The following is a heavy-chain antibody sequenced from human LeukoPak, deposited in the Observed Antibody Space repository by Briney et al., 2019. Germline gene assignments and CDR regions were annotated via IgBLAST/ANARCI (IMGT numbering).Heavy chain of an antibody. CDR1: GFTFSSYW. D-gene: IGHD1-26*01. CDR2: IWYDGSNE. J-gene: IGHJ6*03. V-gene: IGHV3-33*08. CDR3: ATSRGSYYMDV. Sequence: GGSLRLSCAASGFTFSSYWVSWVRQAPGKGLEWVAIIWYDGSNEYYADSVKGRFTISRDNSKNTLYLQMNSLRAEDTAVYYCATSRGSYYMDVWGKGTTVTVSS.